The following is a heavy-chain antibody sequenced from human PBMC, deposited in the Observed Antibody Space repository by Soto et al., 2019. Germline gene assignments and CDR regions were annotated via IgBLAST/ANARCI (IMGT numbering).Heavy chain of an antibody. J-gene: IGHJ3*02. CDR2: ISSSSGTI. V-gene: IGHV3-48*01. Sequence: LRLSCAASGFTFSGYNMNWVRQAPGKGLEWVSYISSSSGTIYYADSVKGRFTISRDNAKNSLYLQMNSLRAEDTAVYYCARGDYYDSSGPFSDAFDIWGQGTMVTGSS. CDR3: ARGDYYDSSGPFSDAFDI. D-gene: IGHD3-22*01. CDR1: GFTFSGYN.